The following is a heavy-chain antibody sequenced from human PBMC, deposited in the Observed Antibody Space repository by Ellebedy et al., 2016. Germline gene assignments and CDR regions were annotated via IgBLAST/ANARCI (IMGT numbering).Heavy chain of an antibody. J-gene: IGHJ4*02. D-gene: IGHD2/OR15-2a*01. V-gene: IGHV3-23*01. Sequence: GGSLRLXXAASGFSFSNHGMSWVRQAPGKGLEWVAAIAGTTNRPYYADSVKGRFTISRDSSENVLYLQMDSLRVDDTAVYYCEKTPISASDSWGPGTLVTVSS. CDR3: EKTPISASDS. CDR1: GFSFSNHG. CDR2: IAGTTNRP.